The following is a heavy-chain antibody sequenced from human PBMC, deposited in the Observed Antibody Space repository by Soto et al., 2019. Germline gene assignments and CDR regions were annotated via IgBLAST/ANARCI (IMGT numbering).Heavy chain of an antibody. D-gene: IGHD6-19*01. CDR3: ARDPSPYTSGWYGIDF. J-gene: IGHJ4*01. V-gene: IGHV3-30-3*01. CDR1: GFMFSAYA. Sequence: QVQLVESGGGVVRPGASLRLSCTASGFMFSAYAMLWVRQAPGKGLEWVAAMSYDGTNKYYADSLKGRFTISRDNSKNTLFLQMSSLTADDSAVYYCARDPSPYTSGWYGIDFWGLGTLVTVSS. CDR2: MSYDGTNK.